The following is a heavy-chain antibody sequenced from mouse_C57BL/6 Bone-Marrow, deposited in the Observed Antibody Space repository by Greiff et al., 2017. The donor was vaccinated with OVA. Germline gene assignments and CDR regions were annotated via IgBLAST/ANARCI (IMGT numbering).Heavy chain of an antibody. Sequence: DVQLQESGGGLVKPGGSLKLSCAASGFTFSSYAMSWVRQTPEKRLEWVATISDGGSYTYYPDNVKGRFTISRDNAKNNLYLQMSHLKSEDTAMYYCAREANWEYYFDYWGQGTTLTVSS. V-gene: IGHV5-4*01. J-gene: IGHJ2*01. CDR2: ISDGGSYT. D-gene: IGHD4-1*01. CDR1: GFTFSSYA. CDR3: AREANWEYYFDY.